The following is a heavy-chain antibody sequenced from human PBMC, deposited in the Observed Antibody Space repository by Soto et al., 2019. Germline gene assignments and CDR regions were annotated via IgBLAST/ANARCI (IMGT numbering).Heavy chain of an antibody. J-gene: IGHJ4*02. V-gene: IGHV4-61*08. CDR1: GASVTSAGYY. CDR3: ARYCSNTNCYMLDY. CDR2: VSSTGST. Sequence: QLQESGPGLVRPSETLSLICTVSGASVTSAGYYWSWIRQPPVKGLEWIGYVSSTGSTIYNSALKSRVTMSLDMPKNQFSLRLDSVTAADTAVYYCARYCSNTNCYMLDYWGQGTLVTASS. D-gene: IGHD2-2*02.